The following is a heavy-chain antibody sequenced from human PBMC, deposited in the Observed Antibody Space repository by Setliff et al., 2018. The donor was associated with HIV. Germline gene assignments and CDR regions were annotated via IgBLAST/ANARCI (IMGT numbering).Heavy chain of an antibody. D-gene: IGHD6-13*01. CDR3: ARHGYSTYWYFDL. J-gene: IGHJ2*01. V-gene: IGHV2-70*11. CDR2: IDWDDDK. CDR1: EFSLSTSGMC. Sequence: SGPTLVNPTQTLTLTCTFSEFSLSTSGMCVSWIHQPPGKALEWLARIDWDDDKYYSTSLKTRLTISKDTSKNQVVLTMTNMDPVDTATYYCARHGYSTYWYFDLWGRGTLVTVSS.